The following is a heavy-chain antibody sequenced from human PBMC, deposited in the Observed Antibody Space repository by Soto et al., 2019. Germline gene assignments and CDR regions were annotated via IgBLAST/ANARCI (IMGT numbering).Heavy chain of an antibody. J-gene: IGHJ6*02. CDR3: ARGRYCSSTSSYPYGNDGMDV. CDR2: IGTAGDP. CDR1: GFTFSSYD. V-gene: IGHV3-13*05. D-gene: IGHD2-2*01. Sequence: EVQLVESGGGLVQPGGSLRLSCAASGFTFSSYDMHWVRQATGTGLECVSAIGTAGDPYYPGSVKGRFTISRENAKNSFYLQMNSLRAGDTAVYYCARGRYCSSTSSYPYGNDGMDVWGQGPTVTVSS.